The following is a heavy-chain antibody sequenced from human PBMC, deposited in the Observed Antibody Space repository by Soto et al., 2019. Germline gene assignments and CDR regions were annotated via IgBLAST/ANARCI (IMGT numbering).Heavy chain of an antibody. V-gene: IGHV4-39*07. Sequence: PSETLSLTCTVSGGSISSRGYYWGWIRQPPGKGLEWIGTIYYSGSTYYNPSLKSRVTISVDTSKNQFSLNLSSVTAADTAVYYCARDLLGYCSGNSCYDYYGMDVWGQGTTVTVSS. D-gene: IGHD2-15*01. CDR1: GGSISSRGYY. CDR3: ARDLLGYCSGNSCYDYYGMDV. CDR2: IYYSGST. J-gene: IGHJ6*02.